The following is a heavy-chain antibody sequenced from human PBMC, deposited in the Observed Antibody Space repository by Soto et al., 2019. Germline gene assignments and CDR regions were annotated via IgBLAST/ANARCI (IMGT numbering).Heavy chain of an antibody. CDR3: AAVPAATPDYYYYGMDV. V-gene: IGHV5-51*01. CDR2: IYPGDSDT. Sequence: GESLKISCKGSGHSFTSYWIGWVRQMPGKGLEWMGIIYPGDSDTRYSPSFQGQVTISADKSISTAYLQWSSLKASDTAMYYCAAVPAATPDYYYYGMDVWGQGTTVTVSS. J-gene: IGHJ6*02. D-gene: IGHD2-2*02. CDR1: GHSFTSYW.